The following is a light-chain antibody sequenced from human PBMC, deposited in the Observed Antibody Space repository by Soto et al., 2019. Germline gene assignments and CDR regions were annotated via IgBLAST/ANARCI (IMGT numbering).Light chain of an antibody. CDR2: MAY. Sequence: DIQMTQSPSTLSASAGDRVTITCRASQSISPYLAWYQQKPGKAPKLLIYMAYSLQSGVPSRFSGSGSGTEFTLTISSLQPDDFATYYCQQSNSYPWTFGQGTQVDIK. CDR1: QSISPY. CDR3: QQSNSYPWT. V-gene: IGKV1-5*03. J-gene: IGKJ1*01.